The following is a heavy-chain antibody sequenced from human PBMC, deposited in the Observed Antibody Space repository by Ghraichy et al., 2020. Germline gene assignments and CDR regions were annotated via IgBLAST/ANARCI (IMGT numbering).Heavy chain of an antibody. CDR3: AKDVGWQQPFYYFDY. Sequence: GGSLRLSCAASGFTFSNYAMHWVRQAPGKGLEWVAVISYDGSNKYYADSVKGRFTISRDNSKHTLYLQVNSLRADDTAVYYCAKDVGWQQPFYYFDYWGQGTLVTVSS. J-gene: IGHJ4*02. CDR1: GFTFSNYA. CDR2: ISYDGSNK. D-gene: IGHD5-24*01. V-gene: IGHV3-30-3*01.